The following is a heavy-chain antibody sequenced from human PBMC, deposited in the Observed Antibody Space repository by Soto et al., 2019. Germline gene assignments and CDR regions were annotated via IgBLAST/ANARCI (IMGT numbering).Heavy chain of an antibody. Sequence: QVQLVESGGGVVQPGRSLRLSCAASGFSFTTYVMHWVRQAPGKGLEWVAVISHDGSYKYYGDAVKGRFTISRDTSKNAVYVEMNSLRPEDTAVYYCATGLLAIVGTTLPRDAFNIWGQGTMVTVSS. J-gene: IGHJ3*02. CDR2: ISHDGSYK. D-gene: IGHD1-26*01. V-gene: IGHV3-30*03. CDR3: ATGLLAIVGTTLPRDAFNI. CDR1: GFSFTTYV.